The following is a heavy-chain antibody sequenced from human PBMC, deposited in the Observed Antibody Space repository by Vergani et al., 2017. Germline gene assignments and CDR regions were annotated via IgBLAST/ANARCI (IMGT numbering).Heavy chain of an antibody. CDR3: ARDCNSGGCPDNNGMDV. D-gene: IGHD2/OR15-2a*01. J-gene: IGHJ6*02. CDR2: IGSSGPYI. CDR1: GFTFSDFS. Sequence: VQLVESGGGLVKPGGSLRLSCAASGFTFSDFSMSWVRQAPGKGLDWVALIGSSGPYIHYADSVKGRFIISRDNANNALFLQLRSLRAEDAAVYYCARDCNSGGCPDNNGMDVWGQGATVTVSS. V-gene: IGHV3-21*06.